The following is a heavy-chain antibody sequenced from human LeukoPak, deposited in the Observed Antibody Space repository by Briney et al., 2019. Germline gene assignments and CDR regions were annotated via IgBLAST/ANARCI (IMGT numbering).Heavy chain of an antibody. V-gene: IGHV1-69*13. J-gene: IGHJ4*02. CDR2: IIPIFGTR. Sequence: SVKVSCKASGGTFSSFSIIWVRQAPGQGLEWMGGIIPIFGTRNYAQKYQGRVTITADEDTSTAYMELSSLKSEDTAIYYCAKSSGSHNWGQGTPVTVSS. D-gene: IGHD1-26*01. CDR1: GGTFSSFS. CDR3: AKSSGSHN.